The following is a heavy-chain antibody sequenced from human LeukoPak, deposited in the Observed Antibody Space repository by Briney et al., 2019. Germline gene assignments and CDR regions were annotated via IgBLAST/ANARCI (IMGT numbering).Heavy chain of an antibody. D-gene: IGHD4-11*01. J-gene: IGHJ4*02. CDR3: ARGLPPVMKYYFDF. CDR1: GFTFYSYG. CDR2: MWYDGSNK. Sequence: GGSLRLSSAASGFTFYSYGMHWVRQAPGKGLEWVAVMWYDGSNKYYADSVKGRFTISRDDSKNTLYLQMNSLRAEDTAMYYCARGLPPVMKYYFDFWGQGTLVTVSS. V-gene: IGHV3-33*01.